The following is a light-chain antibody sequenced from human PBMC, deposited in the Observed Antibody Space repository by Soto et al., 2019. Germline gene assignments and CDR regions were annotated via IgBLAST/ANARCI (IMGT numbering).Light chain of an antibody. CDR1: QSVSSSY. V-gene: IGKV3D-20*01. J-gene: IGKJ1*01. CDR2: DAS. Sequence: IVLTQSPATLSLSPGERATLSCVASQSVSSSYLAWYQQKPGLAPRLLIYDASSRATGIPDRFSGSGSGTDFTLTISRLEPEDLAVYYCQQYGSSPWTFGQGTKVDIK. CDR3: QQYGSSPWT.